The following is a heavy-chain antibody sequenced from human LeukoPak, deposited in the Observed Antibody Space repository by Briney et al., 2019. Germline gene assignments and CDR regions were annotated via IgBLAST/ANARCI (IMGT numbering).Heavy chain of an antibody. CDR1: GFTLSRYA. D-gene: IGHD3-3*01. CDR3: AKMWWSGYPQGVDY. V-gene: IGHV3-30*18. Sequence: GGSLRLSCAASGFTLSRYAMHWVRQAPGKGLEWVALISYDGSNKYYVDSAKGRFTISRDNSKYTLYLQMNSLRAEDTAVYYCAKMWWSGYPQGVDYWGQGTLVTVSS. J-gene: IGHJ4*02. CDR2: ISYDGSNK.